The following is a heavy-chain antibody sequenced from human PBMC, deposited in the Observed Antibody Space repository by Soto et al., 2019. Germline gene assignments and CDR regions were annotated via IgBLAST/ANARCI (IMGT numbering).Heavy chain of an antibody. D-gene: IGHD3-10*01. J-gene: IGHJ4*02. Sequence: GGSLRLSCAASGFTFSSYWMHWVRQAPGKGLVWVSRINSDGSSTSYADSVKGRFTISRDNAKNTLYLQMNSLRAEDTAVYYCARVSPGTPNDYWGQGTLVTVSS. V-gene: IGHV3-74*01. CDR2: INSDGSST. CDR3: ARVSPGTPNDY. CDR1: GFTFSSYW.